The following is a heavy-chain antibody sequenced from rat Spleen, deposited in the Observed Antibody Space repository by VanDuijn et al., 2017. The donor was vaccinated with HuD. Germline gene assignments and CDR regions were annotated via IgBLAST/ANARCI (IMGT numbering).Heavy chain of an antibody. CDR1: GFTFNKYD. CDR2: ISYDGSST. V-gene: IGHV5-29*01. J-gene: IGHJ4*01. CDR3: ARLGYTTDYFGY. Sequence: EVQLVESGGGLVQPGRSLKLSCAASGFTFNKYDMAWVRQAPTKGLEWIASISYDGSSTYYRDSVKGRFTISRDNAKSTLYLQMDSLRSEDTATYYCARLGYTTDYFGYWGQGASVTVSS. D-gene: IGHD1-6*01.